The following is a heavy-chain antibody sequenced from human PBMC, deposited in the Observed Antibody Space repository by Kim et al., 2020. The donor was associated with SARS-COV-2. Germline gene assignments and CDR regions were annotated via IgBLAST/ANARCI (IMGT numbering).Heavy chain of an antibody. V-gene: IGHV3-11*03. J-gene: IGHJ4*02. CDR3: ASSSSPSKGYFDY. Sequence: GGSLRLSCAASGFTFSDYYMSWIRQAPGKGLEWVSYISSSSSYTNYADSVKGRFTISRDNAKNSLYLQMNSLRAEDTAVYYCASSSSPSKGYFDYWGQGTLVTVSS. D-gene: IGHD6-13*01. CDR2: ISSSSSYT. CDR1: GFTFSDYY.